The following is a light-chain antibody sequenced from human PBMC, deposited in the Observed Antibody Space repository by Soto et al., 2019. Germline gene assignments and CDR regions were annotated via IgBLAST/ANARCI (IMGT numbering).Light chain of an antibody. J-gene: IGKJ4*01. CDR1: QSVSSSY. Sequence: EIVLTQSPGTLSLSPGERATLSCRASQSVSSSYLAWYQQKPGQAPRLLIYGASSRATGIPDRFSGSGSGTDFTLTISRLEHEEFAVYYCQQYGSSPGTFGGGTKVEIK. CDR2: GAS. CDR3: QQYGSSPGT. V-gene: IGKV3-20*01.